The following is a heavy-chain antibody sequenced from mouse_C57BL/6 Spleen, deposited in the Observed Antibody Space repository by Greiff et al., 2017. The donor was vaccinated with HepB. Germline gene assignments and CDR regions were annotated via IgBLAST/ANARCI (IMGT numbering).Heavy chain of an antibody. V-gene: IGHV1-15*01. Sequence: VQLVESGAELVRPGASVTLSCKASGYTFTDYEMHWVKQTPVHGLEWIGAIDPETGGTAYNQKFKGKAILTADKSSSTAYMELRSLTSEDSAVYYCTRSDLPRNAMDYWGQGTSVTVSS. D-gene: IGHD2-1*01. J-gene: IGHJ4*01. CDR1: GYTFTDYE. CDR3: TRSDLPRNAMDY. CDR2: IDPETGGT.